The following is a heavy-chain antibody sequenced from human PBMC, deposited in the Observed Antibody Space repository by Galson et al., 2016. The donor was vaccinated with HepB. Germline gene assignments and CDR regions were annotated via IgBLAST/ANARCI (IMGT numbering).Heavy chain of an antibody. V-gene: IGHV4-39*02. D-gene: IGHD6-19*01. J-gene: IGHJ4*02. CDR3: TRDGWYDSGSGFDPFDY. CDR1: GGSIGSTPYY. Sequence: SEPLSLTCTVSGGSIGSTPYYWGWIRQPPGKGLEWIGSIYYSGTTYYNPSLKSRVTISADMSKNKFSLRLTSVTAADTAVYYCTRDGWYDSGSGFDPFDYWGQGTLVTVSS. CDR2: IYYSGTT.